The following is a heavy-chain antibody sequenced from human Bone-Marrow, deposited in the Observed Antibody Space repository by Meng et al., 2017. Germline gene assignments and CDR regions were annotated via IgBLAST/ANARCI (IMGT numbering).Heavy chain of an antibody. Sequence: QVQLEQSGAEVKKPGSSMKVSCRASGGTFHNRAVSWVRQAPGQGLVWMGGVIPSLNLVDSAQRFQGRLTIAADESTSAVSMELSGLTSEDTAIYYCATGAAGEGYPIDSWGQGTLVTVSS. J-gene: IGHJ4*02. CDR1: GGTFHNRA. D-gene: IGHD5-12*01. V-gene: IGHV1-69*01. CDR2: VIPSLNLV. CDR3: ATGAAGEGYPIDS.